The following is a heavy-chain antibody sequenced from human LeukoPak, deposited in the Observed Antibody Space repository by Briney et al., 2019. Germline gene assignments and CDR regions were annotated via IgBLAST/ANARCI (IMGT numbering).Heavy chain of an antibody. D-gene: IGHD3-22*01. CDR1: GFTFSTYW. Sequence: PGGSLRLSCAASGFTFSTYWMSWVRQAPGKGLEWVANIKQDGSEKYHVDSVRGRFTISRDNAKNSLYLQMNSLRAEDTAVYYCARDFKGPGYYDSSGSPFDYWGQGTLVTVSS. CDR2: IKQDGSEK. CDR3: ARDFKGPGYYDSSGSPFDY. J-gene: IGHJ4*02. V-gene: IGHV3-7*01.